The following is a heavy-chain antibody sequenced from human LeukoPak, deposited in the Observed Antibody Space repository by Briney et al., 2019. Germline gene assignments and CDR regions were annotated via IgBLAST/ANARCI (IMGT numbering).Heavy chain of an antibody. V-gene: IGHV4-39*07. CDR1: RGSISTTSFY. D-gene: IGHD3-22*01. J-gene: IGHJ4*02. CDR2: IYYSGST. CDR3: ARTGGYDSSGKSDY. Sequence: SETLSLTCIVSRGSISTTSFYWGWLRQPPGKALEWIGNIYYSGSTDYNPSLKSRVTISVDTSKNQFSLKLSSVTAADTAVYYCARTGGYDSSGKSDYWGQGTLVTVSS.